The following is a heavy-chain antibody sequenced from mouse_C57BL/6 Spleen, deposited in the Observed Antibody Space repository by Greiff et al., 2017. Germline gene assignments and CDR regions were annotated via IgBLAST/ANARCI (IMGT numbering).Heavy chain of an antibody. J-gene: IGHJ3*01. CDR1: GFNIKDDY. V-gene: IGHV14-4*01. Sequence: EVQLQQSGAELVRPGASVKLSCTASGFNIKDDYMHWVKQRPEQGLEWIGWIDPENGDTEYASKFQGKATITADTSSNTAYLQLSSLTSEDTAVYYCTTGGYYGSSYWFAYWGQGTLVTVSA. CDR3: TTGGYYGSSYWFAY. D-gene: IGHD1-1*01. CDR2: IDPENGDT.